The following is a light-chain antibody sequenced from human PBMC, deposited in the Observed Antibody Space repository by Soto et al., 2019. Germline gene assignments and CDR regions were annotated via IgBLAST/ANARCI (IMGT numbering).Light chain of an antibody. V-gene: IGKV3-20*01. CDR2: GAS. Sequence: EIVLTQSPGTLSLSPGERATLCCKSSQSVSKTYLAWYQHKPGQAPRLLIYGASDRATGIPDRFSGSGSVTDFTLTISSLEPEDFALYYCQQYGTSPVTFGQGTKLEIK. CDR3: QQYGTSPVT. J-gene: IGKJ2*01. CDR1: QSVSKTY.